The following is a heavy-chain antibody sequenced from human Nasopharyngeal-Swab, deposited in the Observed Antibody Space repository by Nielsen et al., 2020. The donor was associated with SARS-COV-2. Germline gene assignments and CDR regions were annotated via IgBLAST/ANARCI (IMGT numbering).Heavy chain of an antibody. J-gene: IGHJ6*02. D-gene: IGHD3-10*01. CDR2: IIPILDIT. CDR3: ARMEFYYGSAGFTSPHYYYAMDV. Sequence: WVRQAPGHGLEWMGRIIPILDITNYAQKFQGRVTITADKSTYTAYMELSSLRSEDTAIYYCARMEFYYGSAGFTSPHYYYAMDVWGQGTTVTVSS. V-gene: IGHV1-69*02.